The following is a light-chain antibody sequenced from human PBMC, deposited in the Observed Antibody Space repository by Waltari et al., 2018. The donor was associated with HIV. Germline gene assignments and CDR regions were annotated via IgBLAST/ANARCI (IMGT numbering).Light chain of an antibody. CDR1: TGTLARSY. V-gene: IGLV6-57*01. J-gene: IGLJ1*01. Sequence: FILTQPHSVSESPGNTVTISSTRSTGTLARSYVQWYQQRPGSSPTTVIYANNQRPSGVPDRFSGSIDSSSNSASLTISGLRTEDEADYYCQSHDNKIFYVFGGGTYVTVL. CDR3: QSHDNKIFYV. CDR2: ANN.